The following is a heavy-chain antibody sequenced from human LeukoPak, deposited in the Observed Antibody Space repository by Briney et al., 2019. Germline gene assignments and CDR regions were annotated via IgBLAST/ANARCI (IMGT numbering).Heavy chain of an antibody. CDR2: IYRGGST. CDR1: GFTVSSNY. V-gene: IGHV3-53*01. Sequence: GGSLRLSCAASGFTVSSNYMSWVRQAPGKGLEWVSVIYRGGSTYYADSVKGRFTISRDNPKNTLYLQMNSLRAEDTAVYYCARDHYDSSGYYHDYWGQGTLVTVSS. J-gene: IGHJ4*02. D-gene: IGHD3-22*01. CDR3: ARDHYDSSGYYHDY.